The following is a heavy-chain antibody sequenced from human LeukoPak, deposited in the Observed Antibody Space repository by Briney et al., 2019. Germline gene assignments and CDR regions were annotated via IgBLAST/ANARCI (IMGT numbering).Heavy chain of an antibody. Sequence: GGSLRLSCAGSGFIFYSYAMHWVRQAPGRGLEYVAAITSSGSSTFYADSVKGRFTISRDNSNNTLYLQMGSLRPEDMAVYYCTRGPGYDYVWGSYRADYWGQGTLVTVSS. V-gene: IGHV3-64*02. D-gene: IGHD3-16*02. J-gene: IGHJ4*02. CDR1: GFIFYSYA. CDR2: ITSSGSST. CDR3: TRGPGYDYVWGSYRADY.